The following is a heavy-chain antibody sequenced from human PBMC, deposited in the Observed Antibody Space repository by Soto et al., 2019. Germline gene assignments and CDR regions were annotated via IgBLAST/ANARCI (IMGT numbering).Heavy chain of an antibody. CDR1: GGTFSSYA. Sequence: QVQLVQSGAEVKKPGSSVKVSCKASGGTFSSYAISWVRQAPGQGLEWMGGIIPIFGTANYAQKFQGRVKITADESTSTAYMELSRLRSEDTAVYYCASPDDYDSSGYQYYFDYWGQGTLVTVSS. V-gene: IGHV1-69*01. CDR2: IIPIFGTA. D-gene: IGHD3-22*01. J-gene: IGHJ4*02. CDR3: ASPDDYDSSGYQYYFDY.